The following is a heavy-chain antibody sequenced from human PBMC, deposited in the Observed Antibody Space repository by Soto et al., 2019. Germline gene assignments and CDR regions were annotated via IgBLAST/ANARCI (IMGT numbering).Heavy chain of an antibody. Sequence: PGESLKISCKVSGYSFTSHWIGWVRQMPGKGLELMGIIYPGDSDTRYRPSFQGQVTISADKSISTAYLQWNSLKASDTAMYYCARLGRSARPYYYYGLAVWGKGTTVPVYS. J-gene: IGHJ6*04. CDR2: IYPGDSDT. D-gene: IGHD6-6*01. CDR3: ARLGRSARPYYYYGLAV. CDR1: GYSFTSHW. V-gene: IGHV5-51*01.